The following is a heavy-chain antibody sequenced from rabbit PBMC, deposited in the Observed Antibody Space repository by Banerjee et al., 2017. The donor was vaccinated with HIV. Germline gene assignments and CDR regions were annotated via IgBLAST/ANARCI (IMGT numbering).Heavy chain of an antibody. CDR1: GFSFSSSYW. CDR3: ARSYGSTNSNSYYPL. J-gene: IGHJ4*01. D-gene: IGHD1-1*01. Sequence: QEQLEESGGDLVKPEGSLTLTCTASGFSFSSSYWICWVRQAPGKGLEWIACIFPGSSGSTYYASWAKGRFTISKTSSTTVTLQMTSLTAADTATYFCARSYGSTNSNSYYPLWGQGTLVTVS. V-gene: IGHV1S45*01. CDR2: IFPGSSGST.